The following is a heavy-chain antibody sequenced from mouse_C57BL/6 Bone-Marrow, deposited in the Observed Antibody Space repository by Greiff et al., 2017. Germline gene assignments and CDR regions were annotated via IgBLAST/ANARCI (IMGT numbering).Heavy chain of an antibody. CDR2: IDPETGGT. Sequence: VQLQQSGAELVRPGASVTLSCKASGYTFTDYEMHWVKQTPVHGLEWIGAIDPETGGTAYNQKFKGKAILTADKSSSTAYMELRSLTSEDSAVYYCTSGYSNYDYAMDYWGQGTSVTVSS. CDR3: TSGYSNYDYAMDY. V-gene: IGHV1-15*01. D-gene: IGHD2-5*01. CDR1: GYTFTDYE. J-gene: IGHJ4*01.